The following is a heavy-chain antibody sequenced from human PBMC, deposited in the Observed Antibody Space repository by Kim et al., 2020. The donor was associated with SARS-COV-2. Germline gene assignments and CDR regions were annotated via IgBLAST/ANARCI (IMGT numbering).Heavy chain of an antibody. CDR2: ST. D-gene: IGHD6-13*01. CDR3: ARDHSSSSGY. J-gene: IGHJ4*02. V-gene: IGHV3-66*01. Sequence: STYSADSVKGRSTISRDNSKNTLYLQMNSLRAEDTAVYYCARDHSSSSGYWGQGTLVTVSS.